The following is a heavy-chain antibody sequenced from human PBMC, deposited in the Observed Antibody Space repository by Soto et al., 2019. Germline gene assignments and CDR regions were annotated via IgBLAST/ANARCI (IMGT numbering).Heavy chain of an antibody. Sequence: PSQTLSLTCAMSGDSVSSNSAAWSWIIQSPSRGLEWLGRTYYRSKWYNDYAVSVKSRITINPDTSKNQFSLQLNSVTPEDTAVYYCAREFGITGTPSAHYYFEYWGQGTLVTVSS. V-gene: IGHV6-1*01. CDR2: TYYRSKWYN. D-gene: IGHD1-20*01. CDR1: GDSVSSNSAA. CDR3: AREFGITGTPSAHYYFEY. J-gene: IGHJ4*02.